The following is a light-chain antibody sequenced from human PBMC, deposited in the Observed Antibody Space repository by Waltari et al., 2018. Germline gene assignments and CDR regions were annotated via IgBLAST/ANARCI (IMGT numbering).Light chain of an antibody. J-gene: IGLJ3*02. CDR3: ATWDESPSGHWV. Sequence: QSVLSQPPSASGTPGQRVTISCAGRASNIGEHFVNWYQQVPGKAPKLLIYRNRLRPAGGPDRFSGSKSGTSASLVISGLQSEDEADYYCATWDESPSGHWVFGGGTKVTVL. CDR2: RNR. CDR1: ASNIGEHF. V-gene: IGLV1-44*01.